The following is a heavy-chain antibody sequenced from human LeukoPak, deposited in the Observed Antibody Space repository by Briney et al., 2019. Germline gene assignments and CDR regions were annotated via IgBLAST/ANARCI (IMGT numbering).Heavy chain of an antibody. Sequence: GGSLRLSCETSDFAFSNYAMSWVRQAPGRGLEWVSGINYGDGVTYYADSVKGRFTISRDNSKNTLYLQMNSLRAEDTAVYYCARDVHSSGWPYAFDIWGQGTMVTVSS. CDR1: DFAFSNYA. CDR2: INYGDGVT. D-gene: IGHD6-19*01. V-gene: IGHV3-23*01. CDR3: ARDVHSSGWPYAFDI. J-gene: IGHJ3*02.